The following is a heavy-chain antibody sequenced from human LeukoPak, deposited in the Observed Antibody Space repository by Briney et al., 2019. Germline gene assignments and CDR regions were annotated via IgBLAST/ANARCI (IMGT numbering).Heavy chain of an antibody. V-gene: IGHV3-23*01. Sequence: PGGSLRLSCAASGFTFSSYSMNWVRQAPGRGLEGVATLSGSGAGTYYSDSVQGRFTISRDNSKRTLFLQMNSLRAEDTAFYYCAKAELGVDTFFDYWGQGTLVTVSS. J-gene: IGHJ4*02. CDR1: GFTFSSYS. D-gene: IGHD3-3*01. CDR2: LSGSGAGT. CDR3: AKAELGVDTFFDY.